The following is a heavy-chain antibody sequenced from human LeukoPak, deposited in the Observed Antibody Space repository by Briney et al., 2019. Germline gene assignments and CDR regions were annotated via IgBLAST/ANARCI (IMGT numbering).Heavy chain of an antibody. J-gene: IGHJ4*02. Sequence: GGSLRLSCAASGFTFSSYAMSWVRQAPGKGLEWVSAISGSGGSTYYADSVKGRFTISRDNSKNTLYLQMNSLRAEDTAVYYCAKLTGGSCYGSCDSWGQGTLVTVSS. CDR3: AKLTGGSCYGSCDS. V-gene: IGHV3-23*01. D-gene: IGHD2-15*01. CDR1: GFTFSSYA. CDR2: ISGSGGST.